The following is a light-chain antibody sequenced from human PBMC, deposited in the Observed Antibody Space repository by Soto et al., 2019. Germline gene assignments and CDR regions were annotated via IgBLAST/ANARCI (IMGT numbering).Light chain of an antibody. V-gene: IGLV2-14*03. CDR2: DVT. Sequence: QSVLTQPASVSGSPGQSITIFCTGTSSDVGGYNYVSWYQQRPGKPPKLMIYDVTNRPSGVSNRFSGSKSGSTASLTISGLQAEDEGDYYGSSYANRNTVVFGGGTQLTVL. J-gene: IGLJ3*02. CDR3: SSYANRNTVV. CDR1: SSDVGGYNY.